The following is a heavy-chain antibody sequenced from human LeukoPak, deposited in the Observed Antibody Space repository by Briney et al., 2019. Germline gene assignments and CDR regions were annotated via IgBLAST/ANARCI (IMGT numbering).Heavy chain of an antibody. J-gene: IGHJ4*02. Sequence: QSGGSLRLSCAASGFTFSSYAMSWVRQAPGKGLEWVSAISGSGGSTYYADSVKGRFTISRDNSKNTLYLQMNSLRAEDTAVYYCAKGDHQGAPDFITMIVVAPGSYWGQGTLVTVSS. V-gene: IGHV3-23*01. D-gene: IGHD3-22*01. CDR3: AKGDHQGAPDFITMIVVAPGSY. CDR2: ISGSGGST. CDR1: GFTFSSYA.